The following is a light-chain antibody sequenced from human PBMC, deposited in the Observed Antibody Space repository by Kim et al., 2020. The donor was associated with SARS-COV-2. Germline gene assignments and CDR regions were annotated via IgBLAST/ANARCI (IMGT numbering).Light chain of an antibody. CDR3: SSYTSSSTWV. J-gene: IGLJ3*02. V-gene: IGLV2-14*03. Sequence: GQAIAIYRTGTRSDVSGSNYVSCYQPHPGKAPNLMIYDVSNRPSGVSNRFSGSKAGNTASLTISGLQAEDEADYYCSSYTSSSTWVFGGGTQLTVL. CDR1: RSDVSGSNY. CDR2: DVS.